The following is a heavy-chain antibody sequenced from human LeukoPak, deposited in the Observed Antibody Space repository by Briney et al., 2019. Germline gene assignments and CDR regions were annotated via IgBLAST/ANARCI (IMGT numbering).Heavy chain of an antibody. CDR3: ARGVSSGYRLDV. Sequence: PSETLSLTCTVSGGSISSYYWSWIRQPPGKGLEWIGYIYYSGSTNYNPSLKSRVTISVDTSKNQFSLKLSSVTAADTAVYYCARGVSSGYRLDVWGKGTTVTVSS. D-gene: IGHD3-22*01. CDR1: GGSISSYY. J-gene: IGHJ6*04. CDR2: IYYSGST. V-gene: IGHV4-59*01.